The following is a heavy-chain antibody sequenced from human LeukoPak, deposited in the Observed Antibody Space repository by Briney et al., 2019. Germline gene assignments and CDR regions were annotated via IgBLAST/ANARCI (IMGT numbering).Heavy chain of an antibody. CDR1: GFTFLRHS. CDR2: ISNDGSTT. J-gene: IGHJ4*02. V-gene: IGHV3-30-3*01. Sequence: GGSLRLSCAASGFTFLRHSMHWVRQAPGKGLEWVALISNDGSTTYYADSVKGRFTISRDNSKNTLYVQMNSLRGEDTAVYYCARVSSGITMVRGHDYWGQGTLVTVSS. CDR3: ARVSSGITMVRGHDY. D-gene: IGHD3-10*01.